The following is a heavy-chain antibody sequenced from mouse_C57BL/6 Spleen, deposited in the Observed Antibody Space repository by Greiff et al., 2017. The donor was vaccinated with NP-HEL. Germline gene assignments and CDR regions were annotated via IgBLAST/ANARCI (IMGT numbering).Heavy chain of an antibody. J-gene: IGHJ3*01. D-gene: IGHD1-1*01. CDR3: ASDYYGSSGFAY. CDR1: GYTFTSYG. CDR2: IYPRSGNT. V-gene: IGHV1-81*01. Sequence: QVQLQQSGAELARPGASVKLSCKASGYTFTSYGISWVKQRTGQGLEWIGEIYPRSGNTYYNEKFKGKATLTADKSSSTAYMELRSLTSEDSAVYFCASDYYGSSGFAYWGQGTLVTVSA.